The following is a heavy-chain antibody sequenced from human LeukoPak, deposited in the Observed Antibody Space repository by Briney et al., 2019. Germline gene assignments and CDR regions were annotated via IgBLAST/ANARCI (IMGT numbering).Heavy chain of an antibody. CDR1: GGSISSSSYC. CDR2: IYCGGST. Sequence: SETLSLTCTVSGGSISSSSYCWGWIRQPPGKGLEWIGNIYCGGSTYYNPSLKSRVTISVDTSKNQFSLKLNSVTAADTAVYYCARGPPYIVVVTAIGFFDYWGQGTLVTVSS. J-gene: IGHJ4*02. D-gene: IGHD2-21*02. V-gene: IGHV4-39*01. CDR3: ARGPPYIVVVTAIGFFDY.